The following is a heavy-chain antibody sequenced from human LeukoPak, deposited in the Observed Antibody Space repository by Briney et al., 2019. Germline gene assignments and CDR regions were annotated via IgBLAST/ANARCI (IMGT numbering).Heavy chain of an antibody. Sequence: GGSLRLSCAASGFTFDDHAMHCVRQAPGKGLEWVSGISWNSGSIGYADSVKGRFTISRDNAKNSLYLQMNSLRAEDTALYYCAKAPSGIAVAGFFDYRGQGTLVTVSS. CDR2: ISWNSGSI. CDR3: AKAPSGIAVAGFFDY. D-gene: IGHD6-19*01. CDR1: GFTFDDHA. J-gene: IGHJ4*02. V-gene: IGHV3-9*01.